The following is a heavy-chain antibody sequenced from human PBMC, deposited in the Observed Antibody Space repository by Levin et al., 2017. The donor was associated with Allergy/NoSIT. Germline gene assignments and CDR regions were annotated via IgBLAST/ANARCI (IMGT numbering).Heavy chain of an antibody. CDR1: GFTFSSYA. D-gene: IGHD1-26*01. J-gene: IGHJ4*02. CDR2: ISGSGGST. CDR3: AKYGGNLIDY. V-gene: IGHV3-23*01. Sequence: PGESLKISCAASGFTFSSYAMSWVRQAPGKGLEWVSGISGSGGSTYYADSVKGRFTISRDNSKNTLYLQMNSLKDEDTAIFYCAKYGGNLIDYWGQGTLVTVSS.